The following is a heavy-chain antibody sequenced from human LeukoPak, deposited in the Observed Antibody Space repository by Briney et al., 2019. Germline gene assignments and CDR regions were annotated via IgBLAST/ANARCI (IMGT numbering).Heavy chain of an antibody. Sequence: PSETLSLTCTVSGGSVSSYYWSWIRQPPGKGLEWIGYIYYSGSTNYNPSLKSRVTISVDTSKNQFSLKLSSVTAADTAVYYCARDSLWFGEFGFNIWGQGTMVTVSS. CDR2: IYYSGST. J-gene: IGHJ3*02. CDR3: ARDSLWFGEFGFNI. V-gene: IGHV4-59*02. D-gene: IGHD3-10*01. CDR1: GGSVSSYY.